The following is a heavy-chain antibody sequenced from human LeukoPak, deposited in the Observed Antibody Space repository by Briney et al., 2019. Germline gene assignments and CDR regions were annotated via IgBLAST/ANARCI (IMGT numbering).Heavy chain of an antibody. J-gene: IGHJ4*02. CDR1: GFTFSSYW. CDR2: INSYGSST. CDR3: ARGGDYGNYALDY. Sequence: PGGSLRLSCAASGFTFSSYWMHWVRQAPGKGLVWVSRINSYGSSTIYADSVKGRLTISRDNAKNTLYLQVNSLRAEDTAVYYCARGGDYGNYALDYWGQGTLVTV. V-gene: IGHV3-74*01. D-gene: IGHD4-11*01.